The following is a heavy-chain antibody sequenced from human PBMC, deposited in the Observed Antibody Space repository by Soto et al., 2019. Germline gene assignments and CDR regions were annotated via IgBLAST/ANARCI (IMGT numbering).Heavy chain of an antibody. V-gene: IGHV3-7*01. D-gene: IGHD3-10*01. CDR3: ARVGGAWYSYL. CDR1: GFTFGGNW. J-gene: IGHJ2*01. CDR2: IRQDGSET. Sequence: EVQLVESGGGLVQPGGSLRLSCAASGFTFGGNWMTWFRQAPGKGLEWVANIRQDGSETYSVDSVKGRFTISRDNAKSSLYLQMNSLRVEDTAVYYCARVGGAWYSYLWGRGTLVTVSS.